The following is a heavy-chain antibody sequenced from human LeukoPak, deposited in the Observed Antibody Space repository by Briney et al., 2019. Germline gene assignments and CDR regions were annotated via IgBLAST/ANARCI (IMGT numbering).Heavy chain of an antibody. V-gene: IGHV1-69*05. J-gene: IGHJ4*02. CDR3: ARFEGQWELARGLYYFDY. Sequence: SVKVSCKASGGTFSSYAISWVRQAPGQGLEWMGGIIPIFGTANYAQKFQGRVTITTDESTSTAYMELSSLRSEDTAVYYCARFEGQWELARGLYYFDYWGQGTLVTVSS. D-gene: IGHD1-26*01. CDR2: IIPIFGTA. CDR1: GGTFSSYA.